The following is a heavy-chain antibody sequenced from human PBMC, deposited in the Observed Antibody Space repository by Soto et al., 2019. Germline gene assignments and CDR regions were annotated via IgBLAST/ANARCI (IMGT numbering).Heavy chain of an antibody. V-gene: IGHV4-59*01. J-gene: IGHJ6*02. CDR2: IYYSGST. Sequence: SETLSLTCTVSGGSISSYYWNWIRQPPGKGLEWIGYIYYSGSTNYNPSLKSRVTISVDTSKNQFSLKLSSVTAADTAVYYCARGRLVATYYYGMDVWGQGTTVTVSS. D-gene: IGHD5-12*01. CDR3: ARGRLVATYYYGMDV. CDR1: GGSISSYY.